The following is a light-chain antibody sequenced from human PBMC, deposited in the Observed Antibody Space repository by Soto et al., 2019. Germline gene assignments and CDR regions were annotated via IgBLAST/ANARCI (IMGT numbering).Light chain of an antibody. V-gene: IGKV1-5*01. CDR2: DAS. CDR1: QGISTW. Sequence: DIQMTQSPSTLSASVGDRVTITCRASQGISTWLAWYQQRPGEAPTVLIYDASSLESGVPSRVSGSGSETEFALTISSLQPDDFATYYCQHYNSYPFTFGPGTKVDIK. J-gene: IGKJ3*01. CDR3: QHYNSYPFT.